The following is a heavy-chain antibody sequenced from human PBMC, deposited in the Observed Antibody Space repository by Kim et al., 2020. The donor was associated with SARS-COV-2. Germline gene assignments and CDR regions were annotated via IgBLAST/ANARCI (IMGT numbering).Heavy chain of an antibody. J-gene: IGHJ4*02. Sequence: GGSLRLSCVASGFPFSEYWMQWIRQAPGKGLEWVASIKGDGSETHYLDSVKGRFTISRDNAINSFYLQMDSLRVEDTALYYCMGDGTYAYWGEGTFV. CDR1: GFPFSEYW. CDR2: IKGDGSET. D-gene: IGHD2-21*01. V-gene: IGHV3-7*03. CDR3: MGDGTYAY.